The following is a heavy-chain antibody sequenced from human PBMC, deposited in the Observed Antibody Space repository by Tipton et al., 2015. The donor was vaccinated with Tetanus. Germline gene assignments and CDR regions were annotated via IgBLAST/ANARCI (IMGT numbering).Heavy chain of an antibody. CDR1: GFTFSDYT. CDR3: AAEVSAGY. D-gene: IGHD4/OR15-4a*01. CDR2: ISGGGHNT. J-gene: IGHJ4*02. Sequence: GSLRLSCAASGFTFSDYTMAWVRQAPGEGLEWVSTISGGGHNTHYADSVQGRFTISRDNSKNTMYLQMNSLRAEDTAVYYCAAEVSAGYWGQGTLVTVSS. V-gene: IGHV3-23*01.